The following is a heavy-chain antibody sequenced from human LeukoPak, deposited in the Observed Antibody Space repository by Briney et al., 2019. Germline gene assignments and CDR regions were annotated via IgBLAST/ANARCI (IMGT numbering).Heavy chain of an antibody. J-gene: IGHJ5*02. D-gene: IGHD4-17*01. Sequence: ASVKVSCKASGYTFNGYYIHWVRQAPGQGLEWMGWINPNSGGTNYAQKFQGRVTMTRDTSISTAYMELSRLRSDDTAVYYCARDYARYGDYTFGWFDPWGQGTLVTVSS. CDR1: GYTFNGYY. CDR2: INPNSGGT. V-gene: IGHV1-2*02. CDR3: ARDYARYGDYTFGWFDP.